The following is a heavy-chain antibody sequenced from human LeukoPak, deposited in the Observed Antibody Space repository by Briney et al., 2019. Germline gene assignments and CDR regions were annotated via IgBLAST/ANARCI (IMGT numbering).Heavy chain of an antibody. CDR1: GFTFRSHW. J-gene: IGHJ4*02. V-gene: IGHV3-7*01. CDR2: IKQDGSEK. CDR3: ARKNGLDY. Sequence: GGSLRLSCAASGFTFRSHWMAWVRQAPGKGLEWVANIKQDGSEKYYVDSVKGRFTISRDNAKNSLYLQMNSLRAEDTAVYYCARKNGLDYWGQGTLVTVSS.